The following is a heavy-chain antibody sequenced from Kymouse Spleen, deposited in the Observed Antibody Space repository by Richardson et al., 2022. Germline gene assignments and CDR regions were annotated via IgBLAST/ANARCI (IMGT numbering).Heavy chain of an antibody. D-gene: IGHD1-7*01. CDR1: GFTFDDYA. Sequence: EVQLVESGGGLVQPGRSLRLSCAASGFTFDDYAMHWVRQAPGKGLEWVSGISWNSGSIGYADSVKGRFTISRDNAKNSLYLQMNSLRAEDTALYYCAKDLVTGTTDYYYGMDVWGQGTTVTVSS. CDR3: AKDLVTGTTDYYYGMDV. V-gene: IGHV3-9*01. CDR2: ISWNSGSI. J-gene: IGHJ6*02.